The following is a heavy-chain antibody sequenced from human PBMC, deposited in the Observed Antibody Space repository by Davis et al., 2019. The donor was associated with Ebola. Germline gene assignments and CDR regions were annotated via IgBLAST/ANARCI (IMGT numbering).Heavy chain of an antibody. CDR1: GGTFSSYA. J-gene: IGHJ6*03. V-gene: IGHV1-69*10. Sequence: SVKVSCKASGGTFSSYAISWVRQAPGQGLEWMGGIIPILGIANYAQKFQGRVTITADKSTSTAYMELSSLRSEDTAVYYCARPSMITGDHHYYYYYMDVWGKGTTVTVSS. CDR2: IIPILGIA. D-gene: IGHD7-27*01. CDR3: ARPSMITGDHHYYYYYMDV.